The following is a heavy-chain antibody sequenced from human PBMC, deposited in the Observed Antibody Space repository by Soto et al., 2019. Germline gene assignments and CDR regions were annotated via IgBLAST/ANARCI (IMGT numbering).Heavy chain of an antibody. CDR3: ARDRMVRGVITYYYYYGMDV. V-gene: IGHV1-3*01. CDR2: INAGNGNT. Sequence: ASVKVSCKASGYTFTSYAMHWVRQARGQRLEWMGWINAGNGNTKYSQKFQGRVTITRDTSASTAYMELSSLRSEDTAVYHCARDRMVRGVITYYYYYGMDVWGQGTTVTVSS. CDR1: GYTFTSYA. J-gene: IGHJ6*02. D-gene: IGHD3-10*01.